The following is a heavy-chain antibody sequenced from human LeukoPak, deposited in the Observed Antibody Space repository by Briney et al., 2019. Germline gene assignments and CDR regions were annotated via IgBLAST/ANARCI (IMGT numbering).Heavy chain of an antibody. CDR1: GFPLDNYV. CDR3: ARGDSYYYMDV. D-gene: IGHD3-3*01. V-gene: IGHV3-20*04. CDR2: IYWNGNIT. J-gene: IGHJ6*03. Sequence: RPGGSLRLACVASGFPLDNYVMSTGRQARGKEVEWVSGIYWNGNITGYADSVKGPFTISRDNDKNSLYLQMNSLRSEDTAVYYCARGDSYYYMDVWGKGTTVTVSS.